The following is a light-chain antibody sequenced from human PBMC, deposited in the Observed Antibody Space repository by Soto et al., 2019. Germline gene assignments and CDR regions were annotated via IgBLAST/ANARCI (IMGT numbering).Light chain of an antibody. Sequence: QSALTQPASVSGSPGQSITISCAGSSSDVGGYEYVSWYQQHPGRAPKLIIYDVSNRPSGVPDRFSGSKSGTSASLAISGLQSEDEADYYCAAWDDSLNGDVFGTGTKLTVL. CDR2: DVS. CDR1: SSDVGGYEY. J-gene: IGLJ1*01. V-gene: IGLV2-14*03. CDR3: AAWDDSLNGDV.